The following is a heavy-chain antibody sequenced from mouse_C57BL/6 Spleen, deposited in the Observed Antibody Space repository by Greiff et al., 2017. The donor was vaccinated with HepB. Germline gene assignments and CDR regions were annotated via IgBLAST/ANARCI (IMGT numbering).Heavy chain of an antibody. D-gene: IGHD2-4*01. V-gene: IGHV5-9-1*02. CDR3: TREDDYFFAY. CDR1: GFTFSSYA. CDR2: ISSGGDYI. Sequence: DVMLVESGEGLVKPGGSLKLSCAASGFTFSSYAMSWVRQTPEKRLEWVAYISSGGDYIYYADTVKGRFTISRDNARNTLYLQMSSLKSEDTAMYYCTREDDYFFAYWGQGTLVTVSA. J-gene: IGHJ3*01.